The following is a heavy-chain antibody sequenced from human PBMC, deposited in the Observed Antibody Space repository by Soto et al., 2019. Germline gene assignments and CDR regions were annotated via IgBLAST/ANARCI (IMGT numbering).Heavy chain of an antibody. CDR1: GYSFTNYW. J-gene: IGHJ2*01. D-gene: IGHD5-12*01. V-gene: IGHV5-10-1*01. CDR3: ARQQGWLRQRSYWHFDL. Sequence: QLVQSGGEVKKPGESLRIACKGSGYSFTNYWISWVRQMPGKGLEWMGKIDPSDSYTTYSPSFQGHVTISTDKSVSXXYLEWSSLKASDTAMYYCARQQGWLRQRSYWHFDLWGRGTLVTVSS. CDR2: IDPSDSYT.